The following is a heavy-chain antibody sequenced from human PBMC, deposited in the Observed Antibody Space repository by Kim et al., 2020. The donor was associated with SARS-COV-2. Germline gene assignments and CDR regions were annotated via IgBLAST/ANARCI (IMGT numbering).Heavy chain of an antibody. CDR3: SRGSLFTLFDR. Sequence: SETLSLTCDVSGGSISSSTSDWAWIRQPAGKGLEWIGTFYSDGETNYSPSLKGRLTISVETSKNQFSLKPTSVTAADTAVYFCSRGSLFTLFDRCGQGTL. V-gene: IGHV4-39*07. CDR1: GGSISSSTSD. CDR2: FYSDGET. J-gene: IGHJ5*02. D-gene: IGHD2-21*01.